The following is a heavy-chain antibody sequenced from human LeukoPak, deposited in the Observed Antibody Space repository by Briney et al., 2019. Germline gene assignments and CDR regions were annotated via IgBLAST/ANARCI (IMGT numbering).Heavy chain of an antibody. D-gene: IGHD6-13*01. CDR2: ISSSSYI. J-gene: IGHJ4*02. CDR1: GFTFSSYS. Sequence: GGSLRLPCAASGFTFSSYSMNWVRQAPGKGLEWVSSISSSSYIYYADSVKGRFTISRDNAKNSLYLQMNSLRAEDTAVYYCARESAAATFDYWGQGTLVTVSS. CDR3: ARESAAATFDY. V-gene: IGHV3-21*01.